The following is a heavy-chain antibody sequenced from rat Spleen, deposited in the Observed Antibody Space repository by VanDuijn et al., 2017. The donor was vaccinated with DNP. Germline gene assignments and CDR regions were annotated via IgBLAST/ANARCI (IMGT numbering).Heavy chain of an antibody. CDR3: ARRGIRGRPYFDY. V-gene: IGHV5-31*01. D-gene: IGHD4-3*01. CDR2: ITSGAGTT. Sequence: EVQLVESGGGSVQPGRSLKLSCVASGFTFDNYWMTWIRQVPGKGLEWIASITSGAGTTSYADSVKGRFTVSRDDAGNTLYLQMNSLRSEDTATYYCARRGIRGRPYFDYWGQGVMVTVSS. CDR1: GFTFDNYW. J-gene: IGHJ2*01.